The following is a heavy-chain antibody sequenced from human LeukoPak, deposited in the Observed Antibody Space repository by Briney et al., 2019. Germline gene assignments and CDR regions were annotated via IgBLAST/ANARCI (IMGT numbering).Heavy chain of an antibody. CDR2: INPNSGGT. Sequence: ASVKVTCKASGYTFTGYYMHWVRQAPGQGLEWMGWINPNSGGTNYAQKFQGRVTMTRDTSISTAYMELSRLRSDDTAVYYCARVGRYCSSTSCYTGDWFDPWGQGTLVIVSS. J-gene: IGHJ5*02. V-gene: IGHV1-2*02. CDR1: GYTFTGYY. CDR3: ARVGRYCSSTSCYTGDWFDP. D-gene: IGHD2-2*02.